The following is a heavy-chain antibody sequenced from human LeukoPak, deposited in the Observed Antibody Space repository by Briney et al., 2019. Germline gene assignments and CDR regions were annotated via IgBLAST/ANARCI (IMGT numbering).Heavy chain of an antibody. J-gene: IGHJ4*02. CDR1: GGSISSGGYY. V-gene: IGHV4-31*03. Sequence: TASETLSLTCTVSGGSISSGGYYWSWIRQHPGKGLEWIGYIYYSGSTYYNPSLKSRVTISVDTSKNQFSLKLSSVTAADTAVYYCARYSGPVYYDILTGSYFDYWGQGTLVTVSS. CDR3: ARYSGPVYYDILTGSYFDY. CDR2: IYYSGST. D-gene: IGHD3-9*01.